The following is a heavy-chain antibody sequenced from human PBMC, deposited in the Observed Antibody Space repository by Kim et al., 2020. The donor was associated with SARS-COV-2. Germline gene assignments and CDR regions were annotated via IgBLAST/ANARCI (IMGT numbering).Heavy chain of an antibody. D-gene: IGHD6-13*01. Sequence: GGSLRLSCAASGFTFSSYCMHWVRQPPGKGLVWVSRINSDGSSTYYADSVKGRFTISRDNAKNTLYLQMNSLRAEDTAVYYCARLGIAATPVWFDPWGQGTLVTVSS. V-gene: IGHV3-74*01. CDR2: INSDGSST. CDR1: GFTFSSYC. CDR3: ARLGIAATPVWFDP. J-gene: IGHJ5*02.